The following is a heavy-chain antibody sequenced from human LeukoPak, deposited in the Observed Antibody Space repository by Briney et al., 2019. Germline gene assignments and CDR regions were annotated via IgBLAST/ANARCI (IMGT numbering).Heavy chain of an antibody. CDR2: IYHSGST. D-gene: IGHD4-17*01. CDR1: GGSISSSNW. Sequence: SETLSLTCAVSGGSISSSNWWSWVRQPPGKGLEWIGEIYHSGSTNYNPSLKSRVTILEDKSKNQFSLKMSSVTAADTAVYYCAREGVGKYGDCIFDYWGQGTLVTVSS. CDR3: AREGVGKYGDCIFDY. V-gene: IGHV4-4*02. J-gene: IGHJ4*02.